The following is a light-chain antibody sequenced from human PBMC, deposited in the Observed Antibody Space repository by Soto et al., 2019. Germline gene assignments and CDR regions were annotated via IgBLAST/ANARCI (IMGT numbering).Light chain of an antibody. J-gene: IGLJ3*02. CDR1: SGHSSYA. CDR3: QTWGTGIQV. V-gene: IGLV4-69*01. Sequence: QLVLTQSPSASASLGASVTLTCTLTSGHSSYAIAWHQQQPEKGPRYLMKLNSDGSHTKGDGIPDRFSGSSSGAERYPTISSLQSEDEADYYCQTWGTGIQVFGGGTKLTVL. CDR2: LNSDGSH.